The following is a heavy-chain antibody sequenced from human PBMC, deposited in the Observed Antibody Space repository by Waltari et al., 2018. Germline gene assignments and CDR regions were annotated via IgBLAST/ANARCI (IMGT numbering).Heavy chain of an antibody. D-gene: IGHD3-22*01. J-gene: IGHJ4*02. CDR2: IYYGVST. Sequence: HLQESGPGLVKPSETLSLTCAVSGGSISSTSYYWGWIRQPTGKGLEWIGNIYYGVSTYYNPSLRSRVTMSAETSKNQFSLKLTSVTAADTAVYYCARHAGDRWLFNSRTPTHIDYWGQGILVTVSS. V-gene: IGHV4-39*01. CDR3: ARHAGDRWLFNSRTPTHIDY. CDR1: GGSISSTSYY.